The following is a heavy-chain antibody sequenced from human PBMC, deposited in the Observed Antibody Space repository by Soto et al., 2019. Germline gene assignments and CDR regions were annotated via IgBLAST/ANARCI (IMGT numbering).Heavy chain of an antibody. J-gene: IGHJ6*02. D-gene: IGHD3-10*01. CDR1: GGSISSYY. CDR2: VHHSWGS. Sequence: QVQLQESGPGLVKPSETLSLSCTVSGGSISSYYSSWFRQSPGKRMEWIGYVHHSWGSSYNPSLQSRVAISLDTSKSQFSLKVTSVTATDTAVYYCARQGFGPLHGLVDVWGQGTTVTVS. V-gene: IGHV4-59*08. CDR3: ARQGFGPLHGLVDV.